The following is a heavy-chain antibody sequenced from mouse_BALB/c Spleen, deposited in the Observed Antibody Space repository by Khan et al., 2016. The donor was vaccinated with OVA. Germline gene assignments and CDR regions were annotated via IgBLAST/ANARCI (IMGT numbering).Heavy chain of an antibody. Sequence: MQLEESGPEVVKPGASVKISCKTSGYTFTEYTMHWVKQSPGKSLEWVGGIIPSNGATKYNQKFKGKATLTVDKSSSTAYMELRSLTSEDSAFYYCSRDGAYYRYSWFAYWGHGTLVTVSA. CDR1: GYTFTEYT. D-gene: IGHD2-14*01. CDR3: SRDGAYYRYSWFAY. CDR2: IIPSNGAT. V-gene: IGHV1-18*01. J-gene: IGHJ3*01.